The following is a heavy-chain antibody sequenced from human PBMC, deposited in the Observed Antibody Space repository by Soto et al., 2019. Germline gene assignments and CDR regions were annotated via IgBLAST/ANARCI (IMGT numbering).Heavy chain of an antibody. CDR2: IYHSVST. J-gene: IGHJ6*02. CDR3: ARDDHIVVVPTSLGARDV. Sequence: PSETLSLTCAVYGGSISSNKWWSWVRQPAGKGLEWTGEIYHSVSTNYNPSLKSRVTISLDKSKNQFYLKLTSVTAADSAVYYCARDDHIVVVPTSLGARDVGGQGAKV. D-gene: IGHD2-2*01. CDR1: GGSISSNKW. V-gene: IGHV4-4*02.